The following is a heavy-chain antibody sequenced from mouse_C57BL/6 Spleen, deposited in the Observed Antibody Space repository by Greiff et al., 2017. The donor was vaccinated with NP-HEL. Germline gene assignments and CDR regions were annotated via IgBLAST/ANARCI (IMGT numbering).Heavy chain of an antibody. Sequence: VQLQQSGPELVKPGASVKISCKASGYAFSSSWMNWVKQRPGKGLEWIGRIYPGDGDTNYNGKFKGKATLTADKSSSTAYMQLSSLTSEDSAVYFCAREGSSYGAMDYWGQGTSVTVSS. D-gene: IGHD1-1*01. J-gene: IGHJ4*01. V-gene: IGHV1-82*01. CDR3: AREGSSYGAMDY. CDR1: GYAFSSSW. CDR2: IYPGDGDT.